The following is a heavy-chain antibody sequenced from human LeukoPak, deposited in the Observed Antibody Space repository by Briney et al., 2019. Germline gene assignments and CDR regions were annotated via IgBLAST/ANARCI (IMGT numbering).Heavy chain of an antibody. CDR3: TGDYVWFGLDY. J-gene: IGHJ4*02. V-gene: IGHV3-74*01. D-gene: IGHD3-16*01. CDR1: GFTFSSYW. CDR2: IKGDGSSA. Sequence: GGSLRLSCAASGFTFSSYWMHWVRQAPGKGLVWVSCIKGDGSSANYADSVKGRFTISRDNAKNTLYLQMNSLRAEDTAVYYCTGDYVWFGLDYGGQGTLVTVSS.